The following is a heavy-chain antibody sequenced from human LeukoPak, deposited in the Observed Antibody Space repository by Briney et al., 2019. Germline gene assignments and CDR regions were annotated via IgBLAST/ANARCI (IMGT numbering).Heavy chain of an antibody. Sequence: SETLSLTCTVSGGSISSYYWSWIRQPPGKGLEWIGYIYYSGSTNYNPSLKSRVTVSVDTSKNQFSLKLSSVTAADTAVYYCARLYGDSGYFDYWGQGTLVTVSS. J-gene: IGHJ4*02. CDR3: ARLYGDSGYFDY. V-gene: IGHV4-59*08. D-gene: IGHD4-17*01. CDR2: IYYSGST. CDR1: GGSISSYY.